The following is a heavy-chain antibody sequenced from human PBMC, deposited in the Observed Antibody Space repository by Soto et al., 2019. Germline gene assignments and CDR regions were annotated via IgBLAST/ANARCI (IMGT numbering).Heavy chain of an antibody. V-gene: IGHV1-2*04. CDR3: AGGRIAAAESWFDP. CDR1: GYTFTGYY. CDR2: INPNSGGT. J-gene: IGHJ5*02. D-gene: IGHD6-13*01. Sequence: ASVKVSCKASGYTFTGYYMHWVRQAPGQGLEWMGWINPNSGGTNYAQKFQGWVTMTRDTSISTAYMELSRLRSDDTAVYYCAGGRIAAAESWFDPWGQGTLVTVSS.